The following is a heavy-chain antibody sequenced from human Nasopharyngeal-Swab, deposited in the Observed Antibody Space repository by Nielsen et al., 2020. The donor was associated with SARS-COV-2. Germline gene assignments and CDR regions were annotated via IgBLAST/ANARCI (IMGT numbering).Heavy chain of an antibody. J-gene: IGHJ3*02. Sequence: SLRLSCAASGFTFDDYAMHWVRQAPGKGLEWVSGISWNSGSIGYADSVKGRFTISRDNAKNSLYLQMNSLRAEDTALYYCAKTVKWAFDIWGQGTMVTVSS. CDR3: AKTVKWAFDI. D-gene: IGHD1-26*01. V-gene: IGHV3-9*01. CDR2: ISWNSGSI. CDR1: GFTFDDYA.